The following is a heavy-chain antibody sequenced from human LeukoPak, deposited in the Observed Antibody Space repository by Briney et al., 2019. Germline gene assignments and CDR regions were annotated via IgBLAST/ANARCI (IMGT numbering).Heavy chain of an antibody. CDR3: ATSRYQLLFDY. CDR2: INHSGST. CDR1: GGSFSGYY. J-gene: IGHJ4*02. V-gene: IGHV4-34*01. D-gene: IGHD2-2*01. Sequence: SETLSITCAVYGGSFSGYYWSWIRQPPGKGLEWIGEINHSGSTNYNPSLKSRVTISVDTSKNQFSLKLSSATAADTAVYYCATSRYQLLFDYWGQGTLVTVSS.